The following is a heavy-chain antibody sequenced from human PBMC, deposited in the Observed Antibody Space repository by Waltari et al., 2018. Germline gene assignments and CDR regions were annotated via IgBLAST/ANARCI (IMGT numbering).Heavy chain of an antibody. CDR1: GFTVGGYG. J-gene: IGHJ6*04. CDR2: LYSSGRT. CDR3: AKMGGLYISGWPDSTSYMDV. Sequence: DVQIWESGGDLVQPGGSLRLSCVVSGFTVGGYGMTWVCQVRGKGLEWVSVLYSSGRTNYRDSVKGRFTISRDESKNTLFLEMNNLRPDDTAKYYCAKMGGLYISGWPDSTSYMDVWGKGTTVTVSS. D-gene: IGHD3-22*01. V-gene: IGHV3-23*03.